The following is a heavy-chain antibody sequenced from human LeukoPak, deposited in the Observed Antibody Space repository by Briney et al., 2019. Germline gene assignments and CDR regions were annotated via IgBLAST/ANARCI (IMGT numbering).Heavy chain of an antibody. CDR1: GYTFTGYY. D-gene: IGHD2-15*01. J-gene: IGHJ4*02. V-gene: IGHV1-2*02. Sequence: ASVTVSCKASGYTFTGYYMHWVRQAPGQGLEWMGWINPNSGGTNYAQKFQGRATMTRDTSISTAYMELSRLRSDDTAVYYCARFPLGSSGGDYWGQGTLVTVSS. CDR2: INPNSGGT. CDR3: ARFPLGSSGGDY.